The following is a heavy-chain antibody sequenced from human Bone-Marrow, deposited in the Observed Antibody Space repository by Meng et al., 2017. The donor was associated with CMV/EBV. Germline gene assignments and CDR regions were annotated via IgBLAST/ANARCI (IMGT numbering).Heavy chain of an antibody. CDR3: ASRTEYYYYGMDV. D-gene: IGHD1-14*01. V-gene: IGHV3-NL1*01. J-gene: IGHJ6*02. Sequence: GGSLRLSCAASGFTFSSYAMHWVRQAPGKGLEWVAVIYSGGTTYYADSVKGRFTISRDNFKNTLYLQMNSLRAEDTAVYYCASRTEYYYYGMDVWGQGTTVTVSS. CDR1: GFTFSSYA. CDR2: IYSGGTT.